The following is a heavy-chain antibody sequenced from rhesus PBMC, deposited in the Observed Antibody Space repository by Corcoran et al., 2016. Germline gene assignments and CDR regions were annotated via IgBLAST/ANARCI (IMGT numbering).Heavy chain of an antibody. V-gene: IGHV4-169*01. Sequence: QLQLQESSPGLVTPSETLSVTCAVSGGTISSSYWSWIRQAPGKGLEWIGYIYGSGISTNYNPSLKSRVTISTDTSKNQFSLKLSSGTAADTVVYYCARASGGSYYLDAFDFWGQGLRVTVSS. J-gene: IGHJ3*01. CDR2: IYGSGIST. CDR1: GGTISSSY. D-gene: IGHD3-16*01. CDR3: ARASGGSYYLDAFDF.